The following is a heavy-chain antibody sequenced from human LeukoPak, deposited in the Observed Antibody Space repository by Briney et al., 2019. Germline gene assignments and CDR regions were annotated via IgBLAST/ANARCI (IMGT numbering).Heavy chain of an antibody. D-gene: IGHD3-10*01. V-gene: IGHV5-51*01. CDR1: GYSFTSYW. CDR2: IYPGDSDT. Sequence: GESLKISYKGSGYSFTSYWIGWVRQMPGKGLEWMGIIYPGDSDTRYSPSFQGQVTISADKSISTAYLQWSSLKASDTAMYYCARLYYGSRNVIWFDPWGQGTLVTVSS. CDR3: ARLYYGSRNVIWFDP. J-gene: IGHJ5*02.